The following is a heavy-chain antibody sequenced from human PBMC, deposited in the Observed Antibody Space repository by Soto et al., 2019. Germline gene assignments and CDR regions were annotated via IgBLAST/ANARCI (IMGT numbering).Heavy chain of an antibody. CDR2: ILPIFGTT. Sequence: QVQLVQSGAEVKKPGSSVKVSCKASGGTFNIYNINWVRQAPGQGLEWMGGILPIFGTTNYAQRFQGRLTIIADDSPSTAYMELSSLRSEDTAVYYCARDETGDSYYYYYGMDVWGQGTPVTVTS. V-gene: IGHV1-69*01. D-gene: IGHD7-27*01. J-gene: IGHJ6*02. CDR3: ARDETGDSYYYYYGMDV. CDR1: GGTFNIYN.